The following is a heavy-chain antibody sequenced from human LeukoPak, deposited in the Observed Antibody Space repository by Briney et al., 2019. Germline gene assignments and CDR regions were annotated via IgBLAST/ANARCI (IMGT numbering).Heavy chain of an antibody. CDR1: GGSISSGGYY. D-gene: IGHD5-18*01. Sequence: SETLSLTCTVSGGSISSGGYYWSWIRQPPGKGLEWIGYIYYSGSTNYNPSLKSRVTISVDTSKNQFSLKLSSVTAADTAVYYCARHSGYSYAQYYFDYWGQGTLVTVSS. J-gene: IGHJ4*02. CDR3: ARHSGYSYAQYYFDY. V-gene: IGHV4-61*08. CDR2: IYYSGST.